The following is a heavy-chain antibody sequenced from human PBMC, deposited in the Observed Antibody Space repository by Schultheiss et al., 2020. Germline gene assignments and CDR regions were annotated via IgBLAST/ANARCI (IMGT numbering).Heavy chain of an antibody. CDR1: GFTFSSYG. CDR2: IWYDGSNK. Sequence: GGSLTLSCAASGFTFSSYGMHWVRQAPGKGLEWVAVIWYDGSNKYYADSVKGRFTISRDNSKNTLYLQMNSLRAEDTAVYYCAREGLGSSSWYDDYYYYMDVWGKGTTVTVSS. J-gene: IGHJ6*03. CDR3: AREGLGSSSWYDDYYYYMDV. V-gene: IGHV3-33*01. D-gene: IGHD6-13*01.